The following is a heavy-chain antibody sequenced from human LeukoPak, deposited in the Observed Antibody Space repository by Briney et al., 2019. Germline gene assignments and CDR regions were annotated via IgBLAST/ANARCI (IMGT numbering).Heavy chain of an antibody. CDR3: ARVAGYCSSTSCYAVGGWFDP. CDR1: GYTFTSYA. D-gene: IGHD2-2*01. CDR2: INAGNGNT. J-gene: IGHJ5*02. V-gene: IGHV1-3*01. Sequence: GASVKVSCKASGYTFTSYAMHWVRQALGQRLEWMGWINAGNGNTKYSQKFQGRVTITRDTSASTAYMELSSLRSEDTAVYYCARVAGYCSSTSCYAVGGWFDPWGQGTLVTVSS.